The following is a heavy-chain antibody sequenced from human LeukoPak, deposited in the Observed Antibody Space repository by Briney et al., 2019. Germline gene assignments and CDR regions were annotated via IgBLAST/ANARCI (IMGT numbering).Heavy chain of an antibody. J-gene: IGHJ3*02. CDR2: ISSRGGTI. D-gene: IGHD3/OR15-3a*01. CDR1: GFTFSSYE. Sequence: PGGSLRLSCAASGFTFSSYEMNWIRQAPGKGLEWVSYISSRGGTIYYADSVKGRFTISRDNAKNSLYLQMDSLRAEDTAVYYCARQDLPRTQHDAFDIWGQGTMVTVSS. V-gene: IGHV3-48*03. CDR3: ARQDLPRTQHDAFDI.